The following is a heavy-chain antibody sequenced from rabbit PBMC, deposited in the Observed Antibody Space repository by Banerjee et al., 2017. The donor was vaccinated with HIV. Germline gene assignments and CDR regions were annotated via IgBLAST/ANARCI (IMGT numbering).Heavy chain of an antibody. Sequence: QSLEESGGDLVKPGASLTLTCTASGFSFSYVYWLSWVRQAPGKGLEWIACINNGDGSTYYANWVNGRFTISKTSSTTVTLQMTSLTAADTATYFCARDGGDWGYYFNLWGPGTLVTV. CDR3: ARDGGDWGYYFNL. V-gene: IGHV1S40*01. CDR1: GFSFSYVYW. J-gene: IGHJ4*01. D-gene: IGHD4-1*01. CDR2: INNGDGST.